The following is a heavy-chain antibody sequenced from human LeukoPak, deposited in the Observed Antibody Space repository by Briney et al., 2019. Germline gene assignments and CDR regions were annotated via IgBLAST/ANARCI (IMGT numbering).Heavy chain of an antibody. CDR1: GGSISSSSYY. CDR2: IYYSGST. J-gene: IGHJ4*02. CDR3: AREGGDGYNPWYY. D-gene: IGHD5-24*01. V-gene: IGHV4-39*02. Sequence: SETLSLTCTVSGGSISSSSYYWGWIRQPPGKGLEWIGSIYYSGSTYYNPSLKSRVTISVDTSKNQFSLKLSSVTAADTAVYYCAREGGDGYNPWYYWGQGTLVTVSS.